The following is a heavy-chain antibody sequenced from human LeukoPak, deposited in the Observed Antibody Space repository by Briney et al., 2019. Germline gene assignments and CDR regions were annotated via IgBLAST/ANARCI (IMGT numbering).Heavy chain of an antibody. J-gene: IGHJ4*02. Sequence: GGSLRLSCAASGFTFSSYGMHGVRQAPGKGLEWVAVIWYDGNNKYYADSVKGRFTISRDNSQNTLYLQMNSLRVEDTAVYYCAKDTGLVAATRYYFDYWGQGTLVTVSS. CDR1: GFTFSSYG. CDR3: AKDTGLVAATRYYFDY. D-gene: IGHD1-26*01. V-gene: IGHV3-33*06. CDR2: IWYDGNNK.